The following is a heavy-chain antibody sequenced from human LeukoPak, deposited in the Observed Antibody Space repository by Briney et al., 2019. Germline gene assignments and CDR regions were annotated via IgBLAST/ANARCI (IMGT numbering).Heavy chain of an antibody. J-gene: IGHJ4*02. CDR2: ISWNSVNR. Sequence: GGSLRLSCSASGFIFDNYGMHWVRQFPGKDLEWVAGISWNSVNRDYGDSVKGRFTISRDNAKGSLYLQMNSLRAEDTAVYYCAKGKEVDTAMAVFDYWGQGTLVTVSS. CDR1: GFIFDNYG. V-gene: IGHV3-9*01. CDR3: AKGKEVDTAMAVFDY. D-gene: IGHD5-18*01.